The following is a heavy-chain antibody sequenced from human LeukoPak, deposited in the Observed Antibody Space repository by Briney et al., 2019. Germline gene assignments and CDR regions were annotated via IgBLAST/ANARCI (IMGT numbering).Heavy chain of an antibody. D-gene: IGHD1-26*01. J-gene: IGHJ4*02. CDR2: IYYSGST. V-gene: IGHV4-31*03. CDR3: ARAIVGVTGATPSFYFDY. CDR1: GGSISSGGYY. Sequence: SETLSLTCTVSGGSISSGGYYWSWIRQHPGKGLEWIGYIYYSGSTYYNPSLKSRVTISVDTSKNQFSLKLSSVTAADTAVYYCARAIVGVTGATPSFYFDYWGQGTLATVSS.